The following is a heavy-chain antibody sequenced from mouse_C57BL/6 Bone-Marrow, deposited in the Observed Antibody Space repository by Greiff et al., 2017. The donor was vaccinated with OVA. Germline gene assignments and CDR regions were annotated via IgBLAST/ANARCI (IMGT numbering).Heavy chain of an antibody. CDR3: VREYEYYYAMDY. D-gene: IGHD2-14*01. V-gene: IGHV10-1*01. CDR2: ISSKSNNYAT. J-gene: IGHJ4*01. Sequence: EVMLEESGGGLVQPKGSLKLSCAASGFSFTTYAMNWVRQAPGKGLEWVALISSKSNNYATYYADSVKDRFTISRDDSASMLYLQMNNLKTEDTAMYYCVREYEYYYAMDYWGQGTSVTVSS. CDR1: GFSFTTYA.